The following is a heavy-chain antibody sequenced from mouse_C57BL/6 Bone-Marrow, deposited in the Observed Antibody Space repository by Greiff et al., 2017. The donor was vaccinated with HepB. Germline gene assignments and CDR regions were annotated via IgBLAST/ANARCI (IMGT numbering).Heavy chain of an antibody. CDR1: GYTFTDYY. V-gene: IGHV1-26*01. CDR3: ASETAQATYWYFDV. CDR2: INPNNGGT. D-gene: IGHD3-2*02. Sequence: EVQLQQSGPELVKPGASVKISCKASGYTFTDYYMNWVKQSHGKSLEWIGDINPNNGGTSYNQKFKGKATLTVDKSSSTAYMELRSLTSEDSAVYYCASETAQATYWYFDVWGTGTTVTVSS. J-gene: IGHJ1*03.